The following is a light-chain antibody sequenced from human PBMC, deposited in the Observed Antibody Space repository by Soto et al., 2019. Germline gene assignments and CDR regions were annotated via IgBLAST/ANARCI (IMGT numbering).Light chain of an antibody. Sequence: QPVLTQPPSASGTPGQTVTISCSGSSSNIGTNAANWYQQLPGTAPKVLIYSGNQRPSGVPERFSGSKSGTSASLAINGLQSEDEADYYCAAWDDSLNVGVFGGGTKVTVL. CDR2: SGN. J-gene: IGLJ3*02. CDR1: SSNIGTNA. V-gene: IGLV1-44*01. CDR3: AAWDDSLNVGV.